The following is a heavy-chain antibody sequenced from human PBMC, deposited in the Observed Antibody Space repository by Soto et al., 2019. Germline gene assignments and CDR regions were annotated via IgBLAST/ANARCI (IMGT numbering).Heavy chain of an antibody. CDR2: ISYDGANE. D-gene: IGHD1-20*01. V-gene: IGHV3-30*03. CDR3: ARRYGRNFDY. J-gene: IGHJ4*02. CDR1: GFSFSTHS. Sequence: PGGSLRLSCAASGFSFSTHSMHWVRQAPGKGMEWVAVISYDGANEYYADFVRGRFTISRDNSKSLVYLQMISLRAEDTAVYYCARRYGRNFDYWGQGTLVTVSS.